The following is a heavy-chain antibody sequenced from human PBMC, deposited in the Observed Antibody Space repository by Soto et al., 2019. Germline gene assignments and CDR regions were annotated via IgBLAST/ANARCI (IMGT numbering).Heavy chain of an antibody. CDR1: GYTFTSYG. CDR3: ATLGPARLLAS. Sequence: ASVKVSCKASGYTFTSYGISWVRQAPGQGLEWMGWISAYNGNTNYAQKLQGRVTMTTDTSTSTAYMELRSLRAEDTAVYYCATLGPARLLASWGQGTLVTVSS. CDR2: ISAYNGNT. J-gene: IGHJ4*02. V-gene: IGHV1-18*01. D-gene: IGHD1-26*01.